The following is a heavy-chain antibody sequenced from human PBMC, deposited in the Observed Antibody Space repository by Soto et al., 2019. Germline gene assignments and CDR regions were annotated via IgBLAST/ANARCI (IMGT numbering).Heavy chain of an antibody. CDR2: ISTHNGNT. Sequence: QVQLVQSGAEVKKPGASVKVSCKASGYTFTSYGITWVRQAPGQGLEWMGWISTHNGNTKYEQNLQGRVTMTTDTSKSTAYLELRSLRSDDTAVYYCARVTGAYSTSWYTDRWFDPWGQGTLVTVSS. D-gene: IGHD6-13*01. CDR1: GYTFTSYG. J-gene: IGHJ5*02. V-gene: IGHV1-18*01. CDR3: ARVTGAYSTSWYTDRWFDP.